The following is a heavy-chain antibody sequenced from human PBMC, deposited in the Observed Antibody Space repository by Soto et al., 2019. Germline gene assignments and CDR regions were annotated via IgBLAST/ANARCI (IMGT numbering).Heavy chain of an antibody. CDR2: VNPIVSMS. V-gene: IGHV1-69*02. CDR3: ASSYGSGYRAFDY. J-gene: IGHJ4*02. Sequence: QVQLVQSGAEVKRPGSSVKVSCKASGDTFNFYSINCVRQAPGLGLEWMGRVNPIVSMSNYAQKFQGRVTXTXDXXTSTAYMELSSLRSEDTAIYYCASSYGSGYRAFDYWGQGALVTVSS. CDR1: GDTFNFYS. D-gene: IGHD3-10*01.